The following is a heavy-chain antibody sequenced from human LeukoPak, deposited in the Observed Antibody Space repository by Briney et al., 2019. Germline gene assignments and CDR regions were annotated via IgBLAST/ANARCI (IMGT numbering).Heavy chain of an antibody. CDR1: GYTFTSYY. CDR2: INPSVGTS. D-gene: IGHD3-3*01. J-gene: IGHJ4*02. V-gene: IGHV1-46*01. Sequence: GASVKVSCKASGYTFTSYYMHWVRQAPGKGVEWMGIINPSVGTSNYAQTFQGRVAMTRDTSTSTVYIELSSLRSEDTAVYYCARDRSGYDVFDDWGQGTLVTGAS. CDR3: ARDRSGYDVFDD.